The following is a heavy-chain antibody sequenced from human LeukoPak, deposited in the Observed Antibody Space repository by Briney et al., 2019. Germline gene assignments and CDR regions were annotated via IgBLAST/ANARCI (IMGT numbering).Heavy chain of an antibody. CDR1: GGSISSSSYY. CDR2: IYYSGST. V-gene: IGHV4-39*01. D-gene: IGHD3-10*01. Sequence: PETLSLTCTVSGGSISSSSYYWGWIRQPPGKGLEWIGSIYYSGSTYYNPSLKSRVTISVDTSKNQFSLKLSSVTAADTAVYYCARHYPQLLWFGELTSNPFDYWGQGTLVTVSS. CDR3: ARHYPQLLWFGELTSNPFDY. J-gene: IGHJ4*02.